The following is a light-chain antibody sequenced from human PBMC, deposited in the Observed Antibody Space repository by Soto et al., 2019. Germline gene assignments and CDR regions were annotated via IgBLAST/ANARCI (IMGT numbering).Light chain of an antibody. Sequence: DIQLTQSPSSLSASVGDRVIITCRASQGISNWLAWYQQKPGRAPKXXSAAASSLQRGGPSRVSGSGSGTDFTRTITSLQHEDFATDYCQQANSFPWTFGQGTKVDIK. J-gene: IGKJ1*01. CDR2: AAS. CDR3: QQANSFPWT. CDR1: QGISNW. V-gene: IGKV1-12*01.